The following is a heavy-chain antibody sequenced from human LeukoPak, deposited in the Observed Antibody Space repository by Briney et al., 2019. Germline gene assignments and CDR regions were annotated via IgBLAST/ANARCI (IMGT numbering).Heavy chain of an antibody. D-gene: IGHD4-17*01. V-gene: IGHV4-59*01. Sequence: PSETLSLTCTVSSGSISSYYWSWIRQPPGKGLEWIGYRHYSGSFNYSPSLKSRAIISLDTSKNQFSLRLSSVTAADMAVYYCARFDYGDSAGRAGPLNFWGQGTLVTVSS. CDR2: RHYSGSF. CDR3: ARFDYGDSAGRAGPLNF. J-gene: IGHJ4*02. CDR1: SGSISSYY.